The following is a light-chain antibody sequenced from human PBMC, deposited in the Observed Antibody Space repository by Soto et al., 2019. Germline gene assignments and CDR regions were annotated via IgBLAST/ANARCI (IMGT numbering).Light chain of an antibody. Sequence: EIVMTQSPATLSVSPGETATLSCRASQSVGTFFAWYQQKPGQAPRLLIYDASNRATGIPARFSGSGSGTDFTLTISSLEPEDFAVYYCQQRSNWPTFGPGTKVDIK. CDR1: QSVGTF. CDR2: DAS. V-gene: IGKV3-11*01. J-gene: IGKJ3*01. CDR3: QQRSNWPT.